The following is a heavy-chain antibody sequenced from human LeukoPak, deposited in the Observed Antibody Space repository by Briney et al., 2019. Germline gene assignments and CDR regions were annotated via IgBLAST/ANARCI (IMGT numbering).Heavy chain of an antibody. CDR1: GYSFTSYR. D-gene: IGHD6-13*01. J-gene: IGHJ4*02. Sequence: GESLKISCKGSGYSFTSYRITWVRQIPGKGLEWMGIIYPGDSDTRYSPSFQGHVTISADKSINTAYLQWSSLKASDTAMYYCARRVAAAETFDFWGQGTQVTVSS. CDR3: ARRVAAAETFDF. CDR2: IYPGDSDT. V-gene: IGHV5-51*01.